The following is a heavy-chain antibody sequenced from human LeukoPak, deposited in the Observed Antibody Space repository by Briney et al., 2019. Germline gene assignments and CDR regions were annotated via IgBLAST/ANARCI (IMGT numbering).Heavy chain of an antibody. Sequence: SETLSLTCAVYGDSFSGYYWGWIRQPPGKGLEWVGSIYYSGSTYYNPSLKSRVTISVDTSKNQLSLKQRSVTAADPAVYYCARAEWARHSDYWGQGTLVTVSS. J-gene: IGHJ4*02. CDR1: GDSFSGYY. CDR3: ARAEWARHSDY. CDR2: IYYSGST. V-gene: IGHV4-39*07. D-gene: IGHD1-26*01.